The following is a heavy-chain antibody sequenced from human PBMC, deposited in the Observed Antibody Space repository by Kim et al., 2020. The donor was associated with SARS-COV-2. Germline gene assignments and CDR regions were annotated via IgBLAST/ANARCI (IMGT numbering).Heavy chain of an antibody. CDR1: GGSISSSSYY. J-gene: IGHJ4*02. CDR3: ASRLDTAMVTGFDY. Sequence: SETLSLTCTVSGGSISSSSYYWGWIRQPPGKGLEWIGSIYYSGSTYYNPSLKSRVTISVDTSKNQFSLKLSSVTAADTAVYYCASRLDTAMVTGFDYWGQGTLVTVSS. V-gene: IGHV4-39*01. D-gene: IGHD5-18*01. CDR2: IYYSGST.